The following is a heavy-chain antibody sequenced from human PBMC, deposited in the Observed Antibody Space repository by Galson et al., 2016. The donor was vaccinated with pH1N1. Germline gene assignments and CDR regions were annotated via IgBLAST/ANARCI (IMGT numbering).Heavy chain of an antibody. D-gene: IGHD1-20*01. CDR1: GFNFGHHG. V-gene: IGHV3-33*01. J-gene: IGHJ4*02. CDR3: ARGAIRISGMEIEHRGYFDS. CDR2: IWFDGTEK. Sequence: SLRLSCAASGFNFGHHGMHWVRQAPGEGLEWVSVIWFDGTEKYYGDPVKGRFTVSRDNSDNTVYLQMNSLRVEDTAIYYCARGAIRISGMEIEHRGYFDSWGQGTLVIVSS.